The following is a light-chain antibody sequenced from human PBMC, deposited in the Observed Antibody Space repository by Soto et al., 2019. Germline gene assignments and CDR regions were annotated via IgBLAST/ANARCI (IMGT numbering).Light chain of an antibody. Sequence: IVIKQSKATLSVSPGETATLSCRSSQTVIRNLAWYQQKPGQTPRLLIFGASTRATGIPARFSGSGSGTEFTLTISSLQPEDFAVYYCQPYAASPPQPFCQGTKV. J-gene: IGKJ1*01. V-gene: IGKV3-15*01. CDR1: QTVIRN. CDR3: QPYAASPPQP. CDR2: GAS.